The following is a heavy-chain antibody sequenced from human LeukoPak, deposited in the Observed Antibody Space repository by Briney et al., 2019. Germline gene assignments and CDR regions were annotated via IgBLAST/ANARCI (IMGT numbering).Heavy chain of an antibody. CDR2: ISWNSGSI. J-gene: IGHJ4*02. V-gene: IGHV3-9*01. CDR3: AKNQGGSYRLYYFDY. CDR1: GFTFDDYA. Sequence: PGGSLRLSCAASGFTFDDYAMHWVRQAPGKGLEWVSGISWNSGSIGYADSVKGRFTISRDNAKNSLYLQMYSLRAEDTALYYCAKNQGGSYRLYYFDYWGQGTLVTVSS. D-gene: IGHD1-26*01.